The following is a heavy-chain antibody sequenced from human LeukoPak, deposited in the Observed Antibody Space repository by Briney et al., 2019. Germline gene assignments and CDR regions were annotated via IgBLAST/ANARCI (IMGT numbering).Heavy chain of an antibody. D-gene: IGHD4-17*01. CDR2: IRNKANSYAT. J-gene: IGHJ4*02. V-gene: IGHV3-73*01. Sequence: GGSLRLSCAASGFTFSGSAMHWVRQASGKGLEWVGRIRNKANSYATEYATSVKGRFTISRDDSKNTAYLQMNSLKTEDTAVYYCMSPMTTVPSRDYWGQGTLVTVSS. CDR1: GFTFSGSA. CDR3: MSPMTTVPSRDY.